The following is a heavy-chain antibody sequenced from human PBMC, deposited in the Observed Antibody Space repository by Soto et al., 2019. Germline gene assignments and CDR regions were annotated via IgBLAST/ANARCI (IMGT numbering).Heavy chain of an antibody. J-gene: IGHJ4*02. CDR1: GGSISSSSYY. V-gene: IGHV4-61*01. CDR3: AHRSSRAPFDD. D-gene: IGHD6-13*01. CDR2: IYYAGST. Sequence: PSETLSLTCTVSGGSISSSSYYWSWIRQPPGRGLEWIGFIYYAGSTKYNPSLNSRVTISVDTSKNQVVLTMTNMDPVDTATYYCAHRSSRAPFDDWGQGTLVTVSS.